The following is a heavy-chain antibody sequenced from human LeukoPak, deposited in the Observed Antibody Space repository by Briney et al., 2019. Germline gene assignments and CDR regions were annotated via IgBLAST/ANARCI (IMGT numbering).Heavy chain of an antibody. Sequence: TSETLSLTCALYGGSFRGYYWSWIRQPPGKGGEGSGEINHSGSTNYNPSLKSRVTISVDTSKNQFSLKLSSVTAADTAVYYCARDCSGGSCYSNYFDYWGQGTLVTVSS. CDR1: GGSFRGYY. CDR3: ARDCSGGSCYSNYFDY. D-gene: IGHD2-15*01. CDR2: INHSGST. J-gene: IGHJ4*02. V-gene: IGHV4-34*01.